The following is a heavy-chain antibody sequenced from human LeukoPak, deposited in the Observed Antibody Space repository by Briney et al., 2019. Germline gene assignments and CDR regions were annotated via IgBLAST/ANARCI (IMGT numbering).Heavy chain of an antibody. Sequence: PGRSLRLSCAASGFTFDDYAMHWVRQAPGKGLEWVSSISSSSSYIYYADSVKGRFTISRDNAKNSLYLQMNSLRAEDTAVCYCARLSRGAKYYYEEGPGHNWFDPWGQGTLVTVSS. V-gene: IGHV3-21*01. CDR2: ISSSSSYI. J-gene: IGHJ5*02. CDR3: ARLSRGAKYYYEEGPGHNWFDP. D-gene: IGHD3-22*01. CDR1: GFTFDDYA.